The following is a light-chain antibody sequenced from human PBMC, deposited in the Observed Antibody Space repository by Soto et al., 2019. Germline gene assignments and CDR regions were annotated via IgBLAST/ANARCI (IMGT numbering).Light chain of an antibody. CDR2: DYT. J-gene: IGLJ3*02. CDR1: SSNIGAGYD. V-gene: IGLV1-40*01. CDR3: QSYDSSLSGWV. Sequence: QSVLTQPPSVSGAPGQRVTISCTGSSSNIGAGYDVNWYQQLPGTAPKLLICDYTKRPSGVPGRISDSKSGTSASLAITGLQAEDEGDYYCQSYDSSLSGWVFGGGTKVTVL.